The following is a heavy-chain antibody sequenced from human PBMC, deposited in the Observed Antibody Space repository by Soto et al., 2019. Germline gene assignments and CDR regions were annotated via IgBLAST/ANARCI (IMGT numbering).Heavy chain of an antibody. Sequence: GGPLRLSCGASGFSFSSYAMSCVRQAPGKGLEWVSAISGSGGSTYYADSVKGRFTISRDNSKNTLYLQMNSLRAEDTAVYYCAKDLNLYYDSSGYPFDSWGQGTLVTVSS. J-gene: IGHJ4*02. D-gene: IGHD3-22*01. CDR3: AKDLNLYYDSSGYPFDS. CDR2: ISGSGGST. CDR1: GFSFSSYA. V-gene: IGHV3-23*01.